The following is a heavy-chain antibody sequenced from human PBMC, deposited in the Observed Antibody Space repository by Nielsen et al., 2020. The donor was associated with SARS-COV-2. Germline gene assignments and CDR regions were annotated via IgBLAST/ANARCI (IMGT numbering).Heavy chain of an antibody. J-gene: IGHJ4*02. CDR2: ISSSSSYI. D-gene: IGHD6-19*01. V-gene: IGHV3-21*01. CDR3: ARDRGDQWLVDY. CDR1: GFTFSDYY. Sequence: GDSLKISCAASGFTFSDYYMNWVRQAPGKGLEWVSSISSSSSYIYYADSVKGRFTISRDNAKNSLYLQMNSLRAEDTAVYYCARDRGDQWLVDYWGQGTLVTVSS.